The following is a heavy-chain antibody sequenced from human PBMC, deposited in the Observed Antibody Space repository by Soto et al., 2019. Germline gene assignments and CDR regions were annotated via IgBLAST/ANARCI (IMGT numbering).Heavy chain of an antibody. J-gene: IGHJ4*02. CDR1: GYSFSNFW. Sequence: GESLKISCQASGYSFSNFWIAWVRQMPGEGLEWLGIIYPDDSDTRYSPSFLGQATISADKSIKTTYLQWSSLKASDTAIYFCASSVLVTSTMNYFDLWGQGTLVTVSS. CDR2: IYPDDSDT. V-gene: IGHV5-51*01. D-gene: IGHD2-8*02. CDR3: ASSVLVTSTMNYFDL.